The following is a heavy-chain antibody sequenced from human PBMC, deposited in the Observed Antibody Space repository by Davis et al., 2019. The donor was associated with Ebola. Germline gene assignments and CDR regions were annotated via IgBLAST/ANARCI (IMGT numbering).Heavy chain of an antibody. Sequence: GESLKISCAASGFTFSSYGMHWVRQAPGKGLEWVAVIWYDGSNKYYADSVKGRFTISRDNSKNTLYLQMNSLRAEDTAVYYCARGPSGIAVAGLVYWGQGTLVTVSS. CDR2: IWYDGSNK. CDR1: GFTFSSYG. D-gene: IGHD6-19*01. J-gene: IGHJ4*02. CDR3: ARGPSGIAVAGLVY. V-gene: IGHV3-33*01.